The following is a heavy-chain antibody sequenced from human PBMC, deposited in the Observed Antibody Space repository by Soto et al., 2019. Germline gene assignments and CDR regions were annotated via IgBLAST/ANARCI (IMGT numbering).Heavy chain of an antibody. CDR2: MHHTQGT. J-gene: IGHJ5*02. V-gene: IGHV4-59*01. CDR1: GASISSYY. Sequence: SETLSLTCSVSGASISSYYWTWIRQPPGGGLEWIGYMHHTQGTNDNPSLRGRVHMSIDTSMNQFSLRLTSVTAADTAVYYCARVPFVGYFDWREHWGHGTLVSVSA. D-gene: IGHD3-9*01. CDR3: ARVPFVGYFDWREH.